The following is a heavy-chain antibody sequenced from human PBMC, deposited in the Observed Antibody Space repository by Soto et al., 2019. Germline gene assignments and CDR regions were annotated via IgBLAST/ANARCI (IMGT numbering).Heavy chain of an antibody. CDR1: GFTFDDYT. CDR2: ISWDGGST. D-gene: IGHD2-2*01. V-gene: IGHV3-43*01. J-gene: IGHJ5*02. Sequence: GGSLRLSCAASGFTFDDYTMHWVRQAPGKGLEWVSLISWDGGSTYFADSVKGRFTISRDNSKNSLYLQMNSLRTEDTALYYCAKAIYAPTNPWFDPWGQGTLVTVSS. CDR3: AKAIYAPTNPWFDP.